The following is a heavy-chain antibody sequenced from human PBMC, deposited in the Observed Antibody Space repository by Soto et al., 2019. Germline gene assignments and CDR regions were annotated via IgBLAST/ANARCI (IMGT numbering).Heavy chain of an antibody. Sequence: TSETLSLTCTVSGGSISSYYWSWIRQPPGKGLEWIGYIYYSGSTNYNPSLKSRVTISVDTSKNQFSLKLSSVTAADTTVYYCARHFPGPRVEYQLPRPYYYYYGMDVWGQGTTVT. CDR2: IYYSGST. CDR1: GGSISSYY. CDR3: ARHFPGPRVEYQLPRPYYYYYGMDV. J-gene: IGHJ6*02. D-gene: IGHD2-2*01. V-gene: IGHV4-59*08.